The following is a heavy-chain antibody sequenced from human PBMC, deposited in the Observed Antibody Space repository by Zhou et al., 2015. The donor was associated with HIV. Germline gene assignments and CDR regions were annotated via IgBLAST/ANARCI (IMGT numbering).Heavy chain of an antibody. D-gene: IGHD6-19*01. Sequence: QVQLVQSGAEVKKPGSSVKVSCKASGGTFSSYAISWVRQAPGQGLEWMGGIIPIFGTANYAQKFQGRVTITADESTSTAYMELSSLRSEDTAVYYCARVLYSSGTTPLDVYYYGMDVWGRRDHGHRLL. CDR2: IIPIFGTA. V-gene: IGHV1-69*12. J-gene: IGHJ6*02. CDR1: GGTFSSYA. CDR3: ARVLYSSGTTPLDVYYYGMDV.